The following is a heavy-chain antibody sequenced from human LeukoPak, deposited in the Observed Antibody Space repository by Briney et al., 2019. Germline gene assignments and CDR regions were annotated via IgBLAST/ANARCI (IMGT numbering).Heavy chain of an antibody. CDR2: IYYSGST. CDR3: ARIANVDMAMVKFDY. CDR1: VDSIGNRNYY. V-gene: IGHV4-39*01. D-gene: IGHD5-18*01. J-gene: IGHJ4*02. Sequence: PSETLSLTCTLSVDSIGNRNYYWGWIRQPPGKGLEWFVTIYYSGSTFYNSSLNSRVTISLDTPKNQSSLKLTPLTPADTAVYSCARIANVDMAMVKFDYWGQGTLVTVSS.